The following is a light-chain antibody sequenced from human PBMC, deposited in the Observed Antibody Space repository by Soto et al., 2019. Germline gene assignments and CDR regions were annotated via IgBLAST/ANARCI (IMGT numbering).Light chain of an antibody. CDR2: GAS. CDR3: QQYGSSPFT. Sequence: EIVLTQSPGTLSLSPGERDTLSCRASQSVSSNYLAWYQQKPGQAPRLLIYGASTRATGIPDRFSGSGSGTDFTLTISRLEPEDFAVYYCQQYGSSPFTFGGGTKVEIK. CDR1: QSVSSNY. V-gene: IGKV3-20*01. J-gene: IGKJ4*01.